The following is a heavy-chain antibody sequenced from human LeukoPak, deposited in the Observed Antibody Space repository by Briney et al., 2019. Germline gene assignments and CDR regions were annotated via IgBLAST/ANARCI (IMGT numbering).Heavy chain of an antibody. Sequence: PGGSLRLSCAASGFTLSSYAMTWVRQAPGKGLEWASAISGSGGSTYYADSVRGRFTISRDNSKNTLYLQMNSLRAEDTAIYYCAKDHRYYDSSGYYGLDYWGQGTLVTVSS. D-gene: IGHD3-22*01. CDR3: AKDHRYYDSSGYYGLDY. V-gene: IGHV3-23*01. CDR2: ISGSGGST. J-gene: IGHJ4*02. CDR1: GFTLSSYA.